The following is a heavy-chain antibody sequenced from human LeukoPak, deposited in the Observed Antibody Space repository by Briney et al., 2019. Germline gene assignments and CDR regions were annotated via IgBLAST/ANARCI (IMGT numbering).Heavy chain of an antibody. D-gene: IGHD3-22*01. J-gene: IGHJ4*02. Sequence: GGSLRLSRAASGFTFSSYGMHWVRQAPGKGLEWVAVISYDGSNKYYADSVKGRFTISRDNSKNTLYLQMNSLRAEDTAVYYCANGYYYDSSGYYAYWGQGTLVTVSS. CDR3: ANGYYYDSSGYYAY. CDR1: GFTFSSYG. CDR2: ISYDGSNK. V-gene: IGHV3-30*18.